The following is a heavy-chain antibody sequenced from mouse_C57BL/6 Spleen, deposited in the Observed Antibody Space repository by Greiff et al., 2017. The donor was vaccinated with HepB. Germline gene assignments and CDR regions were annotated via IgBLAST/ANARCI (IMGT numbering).Heavy chain of an antibody. V-gene: IGHV1-82*01. J-gene: IGHJ2*01. D-gene: IGHD2-3*01. Sequence: VKLQESGPELVKPGASVKISCKASGYAFSSSWMNWVKQRPGKGLEWIGRIYPGDGDTNYNGKFKGKATLTADKSSSTAYMQLSSLTSEDSAVYFCARGGWLLYFDYWGQGTTLTVSS. CDR1: GYAFSSSW. CDR2: IYPGDGDT. CDR3: ARGGWLLYFDY.